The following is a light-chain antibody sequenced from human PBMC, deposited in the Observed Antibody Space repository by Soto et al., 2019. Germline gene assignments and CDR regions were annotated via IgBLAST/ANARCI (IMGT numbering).Light chain of an antibody. CDR2: EVS. CDR1: XXXLGGYNY. Sequence: QSALTQPASVSGSXXXXXXXXXXXXXXXLGGYNYVSWYQQHPGKAPKLMIYEVSNRPSGVSNRFSGSKSGNTASLTISGLQAEDEADYYCSSYTSSSTPVFGGGTKVTVL. V-gene: IGLV2-14*01. J-gene: IGLJ2*01. CDR3: SSYTSSSTPV.